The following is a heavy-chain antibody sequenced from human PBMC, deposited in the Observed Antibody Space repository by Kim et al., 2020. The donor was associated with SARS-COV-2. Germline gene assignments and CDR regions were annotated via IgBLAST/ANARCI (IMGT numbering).Heavy chain of an antibody. V-gene: IGHV3-15*01. CDR3: TTNEYYYDSSGYYIEYFQH. Sequence: GRFTISRDDSKNTLYLQMNSLKTEDTAVYYCTTNEYYYDSSGYYIEYFQHWGQGTLVTVSS. J-gene: IGHJ1*01. D-gene: IGHD3-22*01.